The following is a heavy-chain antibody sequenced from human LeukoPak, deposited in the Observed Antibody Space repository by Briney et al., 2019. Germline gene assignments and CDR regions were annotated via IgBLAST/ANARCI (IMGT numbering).Heavy chain of an antibody. D-gene: IGHD1-26*01. V-gene: IGHV3-11*01. J-gene: IGHJ3*02. CDR3: ARAADRGWELLPYLGAFDI. Sequence: PGGSLLLSCAASGFTFSDYYMSGIRQAPGKGLEWVSYISSSGSTIYYADSVKGRFTISRDNAKNSLYLQMNSLRAEDTAVYYCARAADRGWELLPYLGAFDIWGQGTMVTVSS. CDR2: ISSSGSTI. CDR1: GFTFSDYY.